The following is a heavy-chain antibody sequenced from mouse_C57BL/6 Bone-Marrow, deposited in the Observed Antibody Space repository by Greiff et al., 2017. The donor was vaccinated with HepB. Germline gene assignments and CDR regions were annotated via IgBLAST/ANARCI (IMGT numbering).Heavy chain of an antibody. CDR3: TPYYYDSMDY. D-gene: IGHD1-1*01. CDR1: GYTFTSYW. J-gene: IGHJ4*01. Sequence: VRLQQPGAELVMPGASVKLSCKASGYTFTSYWMHWVKQRPGQGLEWIGEIDPSDSYTNYNQKFKGKSTLTVDKSSSTAYMQLSSLTSEDSAVYYCTPYYYDSMDYWGQGTSVTVSS. CDR2: IDPSDSYT. V-gene: IGHV1-69*01.